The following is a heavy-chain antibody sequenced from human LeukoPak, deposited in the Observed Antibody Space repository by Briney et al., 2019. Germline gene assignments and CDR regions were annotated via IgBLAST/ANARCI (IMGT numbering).Heavy chain of an antibody. CDR2: IFTTWTT. D-gene: IGHD4-17*01. CDR3: ARVNWISDGDYNYYMDV. V-gene: IGHV4-61*02. CDR1: GASISRGSYY. J-gene: IGHJ6*03. Sequence: TSETLSLTCSVSGASISRGSYYWGWIRQPAGKGLEWIGRIFTTWTTEYNPSLKSRATISIDTSKNQFSLKLTSATAADTAVYYCARVNWISDGDYNYYMDVWGKGTTVTVSS.